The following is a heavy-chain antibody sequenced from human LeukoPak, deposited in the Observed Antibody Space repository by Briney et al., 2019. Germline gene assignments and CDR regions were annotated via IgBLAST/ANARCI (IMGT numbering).Heavy chain of an antibody. Sequence: GGSLRLSSAASGFPLSSYAMSWVRQAPGKGLEWVSATSSSDAGTYYADSVRGRFTISRDNSKNTLYLQMNSLRLEDAAVYFCARAPVTSCRGAYCYPFDYWGQGTQVTVSS. D-gene: IGHD2-21*01. CDR3: ARAPVTSCRGAYCYPFDY. V-gene: IGHV3-23*01. J-gene: IGHJ4*02. CDR1: GFPLSSYA. CDR2: TSSSDAGT.